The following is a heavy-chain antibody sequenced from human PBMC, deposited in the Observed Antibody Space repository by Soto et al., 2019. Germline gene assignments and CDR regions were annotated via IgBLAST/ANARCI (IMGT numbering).Heavy chain of an antibody. CDR3: ARESTYYYGMDV. CDR2: ISSSSSYI. CDR1: GFTFSSYS. Sequence: EVQLVESGGGLVKPGGSLRLSCAASGFTFSSYSMNWVRQAPGKGLEWVSFISSSSSYIYYADSVKGLFTISRDNAKNSLYLQMTSLRAEDTAVYYCARESTYYYGMDVWGQGITVTVSS. J-gene: IGHJ6*02. V-gene: IGHV3-21*01.